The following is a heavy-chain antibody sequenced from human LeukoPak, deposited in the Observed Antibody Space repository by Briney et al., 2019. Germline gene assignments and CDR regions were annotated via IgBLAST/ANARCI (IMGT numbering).Heavy chain of an antibody. D-gene: IGHD3-10*01. CDR1: GFTFSDYY. V-gene: IGHV3-11*01. Sequence: GGTLRLSCAASGFTFSDYYMNWIRQAPGKGLEWVSYISSNGSFIYYADSVKGRFTISRDNAKNSLYLQMNSLRAEDTAVYYCTGNYYGSGSYADFDYWGQGTLVTVSS. CDR3: TGNYYGSGSYADFDY. CDR2: ISSNGSFI. J-gene: IGHJ4*02.